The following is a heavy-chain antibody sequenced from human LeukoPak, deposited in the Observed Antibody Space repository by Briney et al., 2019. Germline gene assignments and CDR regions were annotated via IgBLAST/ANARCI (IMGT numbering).Heavy chain of an antibody. CDR1: GGSISSYY. D-gene: IGHD2-2*02. J-gene: IGHJ6*03. CDR3: ARGRDDCSSTSCYTWGIYYYYYYMDV. V-gene: IGHV4-59*01. Sequence: SETLSLTCTVSGGSISSYYWSWIRRPPGKGLEWIGYIYYSGSTNYNPSLKSRVTISVDTSKNQFSLKLSSVTAADTAVYYCARGRDDCSSTSCYTWGIYYYYYYMDVWGKGTTVTVSS. CDR2: IYYSGST.